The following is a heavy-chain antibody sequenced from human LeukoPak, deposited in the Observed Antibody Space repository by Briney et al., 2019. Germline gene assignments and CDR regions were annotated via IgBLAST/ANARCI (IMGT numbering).Heavy chain of an antibody. CDR2: IYYSGST. Sequence: SETLSLTCTVSGGSISSNYWSWIRQPPGKGLEWIGYIYYSGSTNYNPSLKSRVTISVDTSKNQFSLKLSSVTAADTAVYYCARGLRSRYSSSLDSNWGQGTLVTVSS. CDR3: ARGLRSRYSSSLDSN. CDR1: GGSISSNY. J-gene: IGHJ4*02. D-gene: IGHD6-13*01. V-gene: IGHV4-59*12.